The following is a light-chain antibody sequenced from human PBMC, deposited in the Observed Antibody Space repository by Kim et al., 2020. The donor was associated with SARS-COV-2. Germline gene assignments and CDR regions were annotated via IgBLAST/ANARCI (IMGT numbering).Light chain of an antibody. CDR1: KLGDKY. CDR3: QAWDSSTEV. Sequence: SYELTQPPSVSVSPGQTASITCSGDKLGDKYASWYQRKPGQSPVLVIYQDSKRPSGIPERFSGSNSGNTATLTISGTQAMDEADYYCQAWDSSTEVFGGG. V-gene: IGLV3-1*01. CDR2: QDS. J-gene: IGLJ2*01.